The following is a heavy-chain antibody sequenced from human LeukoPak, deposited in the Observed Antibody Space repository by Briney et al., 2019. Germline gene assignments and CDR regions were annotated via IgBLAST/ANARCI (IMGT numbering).Heavy chain of an antibody. CDR1: GFTFSGSA. CDR2: IDKKDNLYAT. CDR3: TRDRGTYNRFDP. D-gene: IGHD2-15*01. Sequence: GRSLRLSCVAPGFTFSGSAVHWARQSSGKGLDWVSHIDKKDNLYATAYAESVKGRFTISRDHSNNTPFLHMDTLKPEDTALYYCTRDRGTYNRFDPWAQGTLVPVSS. V-gene: IGHV3-73*01. J-gene: IGHJ5*02.